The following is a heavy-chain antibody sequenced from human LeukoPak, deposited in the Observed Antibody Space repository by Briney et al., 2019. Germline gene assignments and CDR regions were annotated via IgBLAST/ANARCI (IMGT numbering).Heavy chain of an antibody. CDR2: IIPILGIA. CDR3: ARDWAMVRGVYYYYYGMDV. V-gene: IGHV1-69*04. CDR1: GGTFSSYA. J-gene: IGHJ6*02. D-gene: IGHD3-10*01. Sequence: SVKVSCKASGGTFSSYAISWVRQAPGQGLEWMGRIIPILGIANYAQKFQGRVTITADKSTSTAYMELSSLRSEDTAVYYCARDWAMVRGVYYYYYGMDVWGQGTTVTVSS.